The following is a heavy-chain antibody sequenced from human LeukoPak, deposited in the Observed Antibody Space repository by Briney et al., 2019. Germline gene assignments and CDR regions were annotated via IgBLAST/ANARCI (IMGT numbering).Heavy chain of an antibody. V-gene: IGHV1-2*02. CDR2: INPNSGGT. J-gene: IGHJ4*02. CDR1: GYTFTGYY. D-gene: IGHD6-13*01. Sequence: ASVKVSCKASGYTFTGYYMHWVRQAPGQGLEWMVWINPNSGGTNYAQKFQGRVTMTRDTSISTAYMELSRLRPDDTAVYYCARAPSLVFQDSSWYIYWGQGTLVTVSS. CDR3: ARAPSLVFQDSSWYIY.